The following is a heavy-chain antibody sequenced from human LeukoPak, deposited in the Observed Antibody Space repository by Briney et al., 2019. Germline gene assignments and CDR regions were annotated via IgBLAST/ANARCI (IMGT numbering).Heavy chain of an antibody. Sequence: GGSLRLSCAASGFTFDDYGMSWVRQAPGRGLEWVPGINWNGGSTGYADSVKGRFTISRDNAKNSLYLQMNSLRAEDTALYYCTTDLRRTYHDSSGYLLSDYWGQGTLVTVSS. J-gene: IGHJ4*02. D-gene: IGHD3-22*01. V-gene: IGHV3-20*04. CDR2: INWNGGST. CDR1: GFTFDDYG. CDR3: TTDLRRTYHDSSGYLLSDY.